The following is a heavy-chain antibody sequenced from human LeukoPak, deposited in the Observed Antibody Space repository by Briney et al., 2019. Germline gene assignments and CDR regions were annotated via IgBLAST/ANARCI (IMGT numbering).Heavy chain of an antibody. D-gene: IGHD6-13*01. CDR2: INTNTGNP. CDR3: ARSGIATTGPLDLDY. Sequence: ASVKVSCKASGYTFTSYPINWVRQAPGQGLEWMGWINTNTGNPTYAQGFTGRFVFSLDSSVGTAYLQISSLKAEDTALYYCARSGIATTGPLDLDYWGQGTLVTVSS. J-gene: IGHJ4*02. CDR1: GYTFTSYP. V-gene: IGHV7-4-1*02.